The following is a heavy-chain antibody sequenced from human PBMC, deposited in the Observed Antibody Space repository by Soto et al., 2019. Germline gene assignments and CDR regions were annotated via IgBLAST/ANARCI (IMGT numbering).Heavy chain of an antibody. CDR2: IVPIFGTT. Sequence: SVKVSCKVSGGVFRRYAISWVRQAPGQGLEWLGGIVPIFGTTNYAQKFQGRVTIVADESTSTAYMDLSSLRSDDTAVYYCARPDEGSYHSNHLYYYALDVWGQGTTVTVSS. V-gene: IGHV1-69*13. CDR1: GGVFRRYA. D-gene: IGHD3-16*02. J-gene: IGHJ6*02. CDR3: ARPDEGSYHSNHLYYYALDV.